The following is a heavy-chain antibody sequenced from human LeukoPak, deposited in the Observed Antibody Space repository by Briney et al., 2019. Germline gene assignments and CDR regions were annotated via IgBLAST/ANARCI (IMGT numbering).Heavy chain of an antibody. CDR3: ARDYLQYFGGLAFDI. CDR2: ISHSGSST. V-gene: IGHV3-23*01. D-gene: IGHD3-10*01. J-gene: IGHJ3*02. Sequence: PGGSLRLSCAASGFTFSTYAMSWVRQAPGKGLEWVSSISHSGSSTYYADSVKGRFTISRDNAKNSLYLQMNSLRADDTAVYYCARDYLQYFGGLAFDIWGQGTRVTVSS. CDR1: GFTFSTYA.